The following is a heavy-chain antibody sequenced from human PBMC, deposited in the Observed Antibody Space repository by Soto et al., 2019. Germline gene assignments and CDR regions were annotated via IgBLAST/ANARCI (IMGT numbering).Heavy chain of an antibody. Sequence: LRLSCAASGFTFSSYAMSWVRQAPGKGLEWVSGISGSGGSTNYADSVKGRFTISKDNSKNTLDLQMNSLRAEDTAIYYCAKTSSGWSPYYFDYWGQGTLVTVSS. CDR3: AKTSSGWSPYYFDY. V-gene: IGHV3-23*01. CDR1: GFTFSSYA. J-gene: IGHJ4*02. CDR2: ISGSGGST. D-gene: IGHD6-19*01.